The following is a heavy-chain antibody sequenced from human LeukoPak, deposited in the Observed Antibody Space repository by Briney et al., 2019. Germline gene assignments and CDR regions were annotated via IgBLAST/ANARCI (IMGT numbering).Heavy chain of an antibody. D-gene: IGHD2-15*01. CDR1: GFTFSSYG. V-gene: IGHV3-30*18. Sequence: PGGSLRLPCAASGFTFSSYGMHWVRQAPGKGLEWVAVISYGGSNKFYADSVKGRFTISRDNSKNTLYLQMNSLRAEDTAVYYCAKDVGMIGYCSGGSCYAIDYWGQGTLVTVSS. J-gene: IGHJ4*02. CDR3: AKDVGMIGYCSGGSCYAIDY. CDR2: ISYGGSNK.